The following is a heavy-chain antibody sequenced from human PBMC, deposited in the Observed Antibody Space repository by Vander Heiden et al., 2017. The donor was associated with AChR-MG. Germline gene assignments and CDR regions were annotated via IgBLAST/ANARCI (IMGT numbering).Heavy chain of an antibody. Sequence: QVQLQESGPGLVKPSGTLSLTCNVPNGSVSSGSSYWHWIRQSPGKGLEWIGCGYYGGYTNYNPSLKSRVTISVDTSKNQFSLSLKSVTAADTAVYFCAREYYYGSRSGLDVWGQGTTVTVSS. CDR2: GYYGGYT. CDR3: AREYYYGSRSGLDV. CDR1: NGSVSSGSSY. V-gene: IGHV4-61*01. J-gene: IGHJ6*02. D-gene: IGHD3-10*01.